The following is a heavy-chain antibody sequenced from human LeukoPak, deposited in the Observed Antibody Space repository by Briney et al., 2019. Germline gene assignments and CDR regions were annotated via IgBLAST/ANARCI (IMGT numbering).Heavy chain of an antibody. D-gene: IGHD6-25*01. CDR2: IYWDGDK. CDR3: AHRPRRGVPANY. V-gene: IGHV2-5*02. Sequence: SGPTLVNPTQTLTLTCNFSGFSLSTSEAGVGWIRQPPGKALEWLALIYWDGDKRYSPSLKNRLTITKDTSKNQVALTMTNMDPVDTATYYCAHRPRRGVPANYWGQGILVTVSS. J-gene: IGHJ4*02. CDR1: GFSLSTSEAG.